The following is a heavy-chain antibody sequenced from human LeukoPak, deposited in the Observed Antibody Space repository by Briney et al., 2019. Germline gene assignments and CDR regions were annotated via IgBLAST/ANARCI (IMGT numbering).Heavy chain of an antibody. CDR2: IYPGDSHS. D-gene: IGHD6-13*01. CDR3: ARRYTSSWPTYDY. CDR1: GYSFTSYW. J-gene: IGHJ4*02. V-gene: IGHV5-51*01. Sequence: GESLKIFCKGSGYSFTSYWIGWVRQMPGKGLEWMGIIYPGDSHSRYSPSFQGQVTISADTSINTAYLQWSSLKASDTAMYYCARRYTSSWPTYDYWGQGTLVTVSS.